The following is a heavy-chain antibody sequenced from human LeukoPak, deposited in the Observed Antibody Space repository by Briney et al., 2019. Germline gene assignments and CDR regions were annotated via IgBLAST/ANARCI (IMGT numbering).Heavy chain of an antibody. Sequence: GASVKVSCKASGYIFNRYGIIWVRQAPGQGLEWMGWISTDSGNTNYAQKLQGRLTMTTETSTSTAYMGLRSLRSDDTAVYYCARDEIYCSRTTCHDASDIWGQGTMVTVSS. V-gene: IGHV1-18*01. CDR2: ISTDSGNT. D-gene: IGHD2-2*01. CDR3: ARDEIYCSRTTCHDASDI. J-gene: IGHJ3*02. CDR1: GYIFNRYG.